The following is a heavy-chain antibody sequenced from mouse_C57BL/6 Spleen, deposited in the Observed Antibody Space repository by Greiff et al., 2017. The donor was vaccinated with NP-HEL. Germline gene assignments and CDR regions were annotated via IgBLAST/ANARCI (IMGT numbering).Heavy chain of an antibody. CDR2: IYPGDGDT. V-gene: IGHV1-80*01. D-gene: IGHD4-1*01. J-gene: IGHJ3*01. CDR1: GYAFSSYW. Sequence: VQLQQSGAELVKPGASVKISCKASGYAFSSYWMNWVKQRPGKGLEWIGQIYPGDGDTNYNGKFKGKATLTADKSSSTAYMQLSSLTSEDSAVYFCARKGSSGTWFAYWGQGTLVTVSA. CDR3: ARKGSSGTWFAY.